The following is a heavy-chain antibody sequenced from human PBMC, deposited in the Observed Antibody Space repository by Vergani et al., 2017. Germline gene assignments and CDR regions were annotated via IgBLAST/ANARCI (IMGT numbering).Heavy chain of an antibody. J-gene: IGHJ6*03. Sequence: EKQLVQSGSETKKPGESLKISCQAFGYIFSNFWIGWVRQRPGRGLEWIGIIYPGDSDTRNSPYFQGQVTISADKSISTAYLPWSSLEASNTAMYYCVGRRRYRSSDGDYYYMDVWGKGTTVTVSS. CDR3: VGRRRYRSSDGDYYYMDV. CDR1: GYIFSNFW. CDR2: IYPGDSDT. D-gene: IGHD6-6*01. V-gene: IGHV5-51*01.